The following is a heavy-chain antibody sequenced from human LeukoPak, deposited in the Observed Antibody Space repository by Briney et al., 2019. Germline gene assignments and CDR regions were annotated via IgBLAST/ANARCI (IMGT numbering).Heavy chain of an antibody. D-gene: IGHD5-18*01. CDR1: GGTFSSYA. CDR2: IIPIFGTA. CDR3: ACRAPGYSYGSYYYYGMDV. Sequence: LVKVSCTASGGTFSSYAISWVRQAPGQGLEWMGGIIPIFGTANYAQKFQGRVTITADESTSTAYMELSSLRSEDTAVYYCACRAPGYSYGSYYYYGMDVWGQGTTVTVSS. J-gene: IGHJ6*02. V-gene: IGHV1-69*13.